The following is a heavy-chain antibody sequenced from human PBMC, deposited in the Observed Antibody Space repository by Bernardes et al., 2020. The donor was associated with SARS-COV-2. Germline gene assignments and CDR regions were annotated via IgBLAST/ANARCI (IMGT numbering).Heavy chain of an antibody. CDR1: GFTFSSSG. J-gene: IGHJ3*02. D-gene: IGHD4-4*01. CDR3: AKDKVTYSSDLFDM. CDR2: IWYNGNNR. V-gene: IGHV3-33*03. Sequence: GGSLRLSCAASGFTFSSSGMHWVRQAPGKGLEWVGLIWYNGNNRYYGNSVKGRFTISRDNSKNTLYLEMNSLRAEDTATYYCAKDKVTYSSDLFDMWGQGTMVTVSS.